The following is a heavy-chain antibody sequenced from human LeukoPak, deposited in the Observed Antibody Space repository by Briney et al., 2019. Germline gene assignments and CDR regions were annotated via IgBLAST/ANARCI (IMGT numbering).Heavy chain of an antibody. Sequence: PSETLSLTCTVSGGSISSGDYYWCWIRQPPGKGLEWIGYIYYSGSTYYNPSLKSRVTISVDTSKNQFSLKLSSVTAADTAVYYCARMSGDYGCFDYWGQGTLVTVSS. CDR3: ARMSGDYGCFDY. D-gene: IGHD4-17*01. V-gene: IGHV4-30-4*01. J-gene: IGHJ4*02. CDR2: IYYSGST. CDR1: GGSISSGDYY.